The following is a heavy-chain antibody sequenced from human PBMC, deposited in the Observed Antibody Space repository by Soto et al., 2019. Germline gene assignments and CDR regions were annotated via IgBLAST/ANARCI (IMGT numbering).Heavy chain of an antibody. D-gene: IGHD2-2*02. Sequence: GGSLRLSCAASGFTFSSYGMHWVRQAPGKGLEWVAVISYDGSNKYYADSVKGRFTISRDNSKNTLYLQMNSLRAEDTAVYYCAKEKYCSSTSCYRGGYYYYYYYMDVWGKGTTVTVSS. CDR3: AKEKYCSSTSCYRGGYYYYYYYMDV. J-gene: IGHJ6*03. V-gene: IGHV3-30*18. CDR1: GFTFSSYG. CDR2: ISYDGSNK.